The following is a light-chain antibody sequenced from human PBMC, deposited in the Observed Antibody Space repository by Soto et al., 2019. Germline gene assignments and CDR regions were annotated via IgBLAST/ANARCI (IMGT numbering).Light chain of an antibody. J-gene: IGKJ1*01. CDR1: QSMSLF. Sequence: IEVTQSPSDQSAHAGDIINITCWASQSMSLFLNWYQQKPGKAPKLLIYSASTLQSGVPSRFSGSGSGPDFTLTIASLQPEDSATYYCQQSYNLPWTFGPGTKVDI. V-gene: IGKV1-39*01. CDR2: SAS. CDR3: QQSYNLPWT.